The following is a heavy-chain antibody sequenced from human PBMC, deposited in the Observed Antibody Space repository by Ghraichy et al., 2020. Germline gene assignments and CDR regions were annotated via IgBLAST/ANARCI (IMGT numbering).Heavy chain of an antibody. V-gene: IGHV1-69*13. CDR3: ARDFTPSPLGIGNPYFDL. CDR1: GDTLSTYG. Sequence: SVKVSCKASGDTLSTYGISWVRQAPGQGLEWMGGIIPLFDTTNYAQQFQGRLTITADESTATAYMELSSLRSEDTAMYYCARDFTPSPLGIGNPYFDLWGRGTQVTVSS. J-gene: IGHJ2*01. D-gene: IGHD2-15*01. CDR2: IIPLFDTT.